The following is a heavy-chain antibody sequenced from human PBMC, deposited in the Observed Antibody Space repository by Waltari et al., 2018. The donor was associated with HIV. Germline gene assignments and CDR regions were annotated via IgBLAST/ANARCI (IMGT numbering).Heavy chain of an antibody. CDR1: GGSFSGYY. CDR3: ARGRQYYGSGSYRPTPLRGDAFDI. J-gene: IGHJ3*02. CDR2: INHSGST. V-gene: IGHV4-34*01. Sequence: QVQLQQWGAGLLKPSETLSLTCAVYGGSFSGYYWSWIRQPPGKGLEWIGEINHSGSTNYNPSLKSRVTISVDTSKNQFSLKLSSVTAADTAVYYCARGRQYYGSGSYRPTPLRGDAFDIWGQGTMVTVSS. D-gene: IGHD3-10*01.